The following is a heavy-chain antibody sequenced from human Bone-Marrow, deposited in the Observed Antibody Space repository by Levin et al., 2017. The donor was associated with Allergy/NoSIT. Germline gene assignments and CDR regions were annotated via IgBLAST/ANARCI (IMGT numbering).Heavy chain of an antibody. CDR2: IWHDGSVQ. CDR3: TRDGAEWSGYYRH. D-gene: IGHD3-3*01. J-gene: IGHJ4*02. CDR1: GFTFSTYA. V-gene: IGHV3-33*01. Sequence: RGESLKISCKASGFTFSTYAMHWVRQVPGKGLEGVALIWHDGSVQDYAESVRGRFTISRDQSKNTVYLQMNNLRVEDTGVYYCTRDGAEWSGYYRHWGQGILVTVSS.